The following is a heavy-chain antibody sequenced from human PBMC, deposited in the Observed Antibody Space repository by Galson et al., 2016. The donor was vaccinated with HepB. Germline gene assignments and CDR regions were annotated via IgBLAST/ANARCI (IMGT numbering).Heavy chain of an antibody. V-gene: IGHV2-70*04. J-gene: IGHJ4*02. CDR2: IDWDDDR. CDR1: GFSLSTSRMR. CDR3: ARQADFNNFDY. Sequence: PALVKPTQTLTLTCTFSGFSLSTSRMRVSWIRQPPGKALEWLARIDWDDDRFYTTSLKTRLTISKDTSKNQVVLTMTNMDPVDTATYYCARQADFNNFDYWGQGTLGTVSS. D-gene: IGHD3-3*01.